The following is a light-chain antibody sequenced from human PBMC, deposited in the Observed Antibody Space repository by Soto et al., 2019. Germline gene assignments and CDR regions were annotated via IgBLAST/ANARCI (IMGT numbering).Light chain of an antibody. V-gene: IGKV3-15*01. J-gene: IGKJ4*01. CDR1: QSVSNN. Sequence: EIVMTQSPATLSVSPGERANLSCRASQSVSNNLGWYQQKPGQAPRLLIYGASTRATGTPARFSGSGSGTEFTLTISSLQSEDLAVYYCQQYNKWPPHFGGGTKVAIK. CDR2: GAS. CDR3: QQYNKWPPH.